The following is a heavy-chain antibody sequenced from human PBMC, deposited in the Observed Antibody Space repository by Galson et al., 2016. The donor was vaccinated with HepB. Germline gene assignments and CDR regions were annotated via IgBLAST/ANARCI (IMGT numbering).Heavy chain of an antibody. J-gene: IGHJ2*01. CDR1: GFTFSSYS. Sequence: SLRLSCAASGFTFSSYSMNWVRQAPGKGLGWVSSISSSTYIYYADSLKGRFTISRDNAKNSLYLQMSGLRAEDTAVYYCARAYGDYGTGWYFDLWGQGTLVTVSS. V-gene: IGHV3-21*01. CDR3: ARAYGDYGTGWYFDL. CDR2: ISSSTYI. D-gene: IGHD4-17*01.